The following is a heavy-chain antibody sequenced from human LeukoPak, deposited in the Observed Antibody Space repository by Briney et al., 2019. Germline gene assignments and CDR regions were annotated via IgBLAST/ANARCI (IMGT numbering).Heavy chain of an antibody. J-gene: IGHJ4*02. CDR1: KFTFSHYG. Sequence: GGSLRLSCTASKFTFSHYGMQWVRQAPGKGLEWVANINQDGSEKYYVDSVKGRFTISRDNAKSSLYLQMNSLRAEDTAVYYCARALGPAVTERLDYWGQGTLVAVSS. CDR3: ARALGPAVTERLDY. D-gene: IGHD1-1*01. CDR2: INQDGSEK. V-gene: IGHV3-7*01.